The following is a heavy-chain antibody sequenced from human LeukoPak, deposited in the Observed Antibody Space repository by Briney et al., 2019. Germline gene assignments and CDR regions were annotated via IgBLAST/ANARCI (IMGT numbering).Heavy chain of an antibody. J-gene: IGHJ5*02. CDR1: GFTFSSYA. CDR2: ISGSGSST. CDR3: AKDYSSYYDNLAGEP. V-gene: IGHV3-23*01. D-gene: IGHD3-9*01. Sequence: GGSLRLSCAASGFTFSSYAMSWVRQAPGKGLEWVSAISGSGSSTYYADSVKGRFTISRDNSKNTLYVQMNSLRAEDTAVYYCAKDYSSYYDNLAGEPWGQGTLVTVSS.